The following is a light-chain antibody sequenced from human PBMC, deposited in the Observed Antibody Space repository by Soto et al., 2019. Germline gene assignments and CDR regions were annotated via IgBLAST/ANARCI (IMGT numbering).Light chain of an antibody. CDR2: GAS. CDR3: HQYNHWPS. Sequence: EIVMTQSPATLSVSPGDRATLSCRASQSLSGNLAWYQQKPGQAPRLLIYGASTRATGIPARFSGSGSGTDFTLTIDSLQAEEFAVYHWHQYNHWPSFGQGTNVEIK. V-gene: IGKV3-15*01. J-gene: IGKJ1*01. CDR1: QSLSGN.